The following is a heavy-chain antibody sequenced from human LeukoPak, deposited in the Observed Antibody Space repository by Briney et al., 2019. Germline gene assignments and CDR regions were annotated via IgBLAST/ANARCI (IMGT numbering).Heavy chain of an antibody. CDR2: IYTGGST. D-gene: IGHD3-10*01. CDR1: GFTVSSNY. Sequence: PGGSLSLSCAAAGFTVSSNYTSWVRQAPGKGLEWVSVIYTGGSTYYADSVKGRFTISGDNSKNTLYLQMNSLRAEDTAVYYCARGGYSGSGNYFDYWGQETLVTVSS. J-gene: IGHJ4*02. CDR3: ARGGYSGSGNYFDY. V-gene: IGHV3-66*01.